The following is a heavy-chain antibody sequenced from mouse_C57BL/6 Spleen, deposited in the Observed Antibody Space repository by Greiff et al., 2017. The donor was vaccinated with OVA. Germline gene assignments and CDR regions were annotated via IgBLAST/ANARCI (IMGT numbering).Heavy chain of an antibody. CDR1: GYTFTSSW. Sequence: QVQLQQPGAELVMPGASVKLSCKASGYTFTSSWMHWVKQRPGQGLEWIGEIDPSDSYTNYNQKFKGKSTMTVDKSSSTAYMQLSSLTSEDSAVYYCARWYYGSSEDWYFDVWGTGTTVTVSS. J-gene: IGHJ1*03. CDR3: ARWYYGSSEDWYFDV. CDR2: IDPSDSYT. V-gene: IGHV1-69*01. D-gene: IGHD1-1*01.